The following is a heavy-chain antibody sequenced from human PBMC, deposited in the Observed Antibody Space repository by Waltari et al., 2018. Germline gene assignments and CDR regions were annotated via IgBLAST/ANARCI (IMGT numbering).Heavy chain of an antibody. CDR1: GFTFSSYE. CDR2: ISSSGSTI. Sequence: EVQLVESGGGLVQPGGSLRLSCAAFGFTFSSYEMNWVRQAPGKGLEWVSYISSSGSTIYYADSVKGRFTISRDNAKNSLYLQMNSLRAEDTAVYYCARESGVADTFDYWGQGTLVTVSS. D-gene: IGHD6-19*01. J-gene: IGHJ4*02. V-gene: IGHV3-48*03. CDR3: ARESGVADTFDY.